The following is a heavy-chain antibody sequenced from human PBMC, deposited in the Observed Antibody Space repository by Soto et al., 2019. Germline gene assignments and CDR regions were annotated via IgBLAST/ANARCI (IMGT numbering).Heavy chain of an antibody. V-gene: IGHV1-8*01. J-gene: IGHJ6*02. CDR3: ARDPGYYYGSGSYYYYYGMDV. Sequence: ASVKVSCKASGYTFTSYDINWVRQATGQGLEWMGWMNPNSGNTGYAQKFQGRVTMTRNTSISTAYMELSSLRSEDTAVYYCARDPGYYYGSGSYYYYYGMDVWGQGTTVTVSS. CDR1: GYTFTSYD. D-gene: IGHD3-10*01. CDR2: MNPNSGNT.